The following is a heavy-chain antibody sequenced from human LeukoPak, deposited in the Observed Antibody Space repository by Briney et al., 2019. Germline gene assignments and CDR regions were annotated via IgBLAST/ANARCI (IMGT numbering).Heavy chain of an antibody. CDR3: ARTRTDFVGYYFDY. CDR2: ISSSGSTI. D-gene: IGHD3/OR15-3a*01. Sequence: PGGSLRLSCAASGFTFSSYEMNWVRQAPGKGLEWVSYISSSGSTIYYADSVKGRFTISRDNAKNSLYLQVNSLRAEDTAVYYCARTRTDFVGYYFDYWGQGTLVTVSS. V-gene: IGHV3-48*03. CDR1: GFTFSSYE. J-gene: IGHJ4*02.